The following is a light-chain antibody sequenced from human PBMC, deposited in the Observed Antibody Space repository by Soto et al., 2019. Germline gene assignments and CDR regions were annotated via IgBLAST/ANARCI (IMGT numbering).Light chain of an antibody. J-gene: IGKJ2*01. V-gene: IGKV1-39*01. Sequence: DIQMTQSPSSLSASVGDRVTITCRASQSISSYLNWYQQKPGKAPKLLIYAASSLQSGVPSRFSGSRSGTDFTLTISSLQPEDFATYYCQQSYSTPITFGQGTKLEIK. CDR1: QSISSY. CDR3: QQSYSTPIT. CDR2: AAS.